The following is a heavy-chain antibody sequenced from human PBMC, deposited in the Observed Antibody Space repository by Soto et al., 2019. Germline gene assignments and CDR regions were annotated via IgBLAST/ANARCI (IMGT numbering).Heavy chain of an antibody. J-gene: IGHJ4*02. D-gene: IGHD2-15*01. CDR1: GYSFTTYW. V-gene: IGHV5-51*01. CDR3: ARCAGRSRFDY. CDR2: IYPGDSDT. Sequence: GESLKISCKGSGYSFTTYWIGWVRQMPVKGLEWMGIIYPGDSDTRYSPSFQGQVTISADKSVSTAYLQWSSLKASDTAMYYCARCAGRSRFDYWGQGALVTVSS.